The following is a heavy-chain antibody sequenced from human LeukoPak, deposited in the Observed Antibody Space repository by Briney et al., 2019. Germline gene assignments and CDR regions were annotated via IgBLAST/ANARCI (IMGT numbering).Heavy chain of an antibody. CDR2: IYYSGST. J-gene: IGHJ4*02. V-gene: IGHV4-30-4*08. CDR3: ARGAGDTAMLEDY. D-gene: IGHD5-18*01. CDR1: GGSLSSGDYY. Sequence: PSQTLSLTCTVSGGSLSSGDYYWSWIRQPPGKGLEWIGYIYYSGSTYYNPSLKSRVTISVDTSKNQFSLKLSSVTAADTAVYYCARGAGDTAMLEDYWGQGTLVTVSS.